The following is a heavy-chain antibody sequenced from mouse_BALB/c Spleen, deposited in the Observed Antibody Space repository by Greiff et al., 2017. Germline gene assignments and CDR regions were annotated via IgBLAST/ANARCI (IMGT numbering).Heavy chain of an antibody. CDR2: IRNKANGYTT. Sequence: EVQLMESGGGLVQPGGSLRLSCATSGFTFTDYYMSWVRQPPGKALEWLGFIRNKANGYTTEYSASVKGRFTISRDNSQSILYLQMNTLRAEDSATYYCARSDGYYWFAYWGQGTLVTVSA. CDR1: GFTFTDYY. V-gene: IGHV7-3*02. D-gene: IGHD2-3*01. J-gene: IGHJ3*01. CDR3: ARSDGYYWFAY.